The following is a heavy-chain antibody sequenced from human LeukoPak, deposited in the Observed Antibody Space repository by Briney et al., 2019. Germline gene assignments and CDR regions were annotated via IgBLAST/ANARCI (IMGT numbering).Heavy chain of an antibody. J-gene: IGHJ4*02. D-gene: IGHD4-11*01. V-gene: IGHV3-74*01. CDR1: GFTFSNYW. CDR2: IHSDGSST. Sequence: GGSLRLSCAASGFTFSNYWMHWVRQAPGKGLVWVSRIHSDGSSTTYADSVKGRFTISRDNAKNTLYLQMNSLTAKDTAVYYCAEGGSKAPDYWGQGTLVTVSS. CDR3: AEGGSKAPDY.